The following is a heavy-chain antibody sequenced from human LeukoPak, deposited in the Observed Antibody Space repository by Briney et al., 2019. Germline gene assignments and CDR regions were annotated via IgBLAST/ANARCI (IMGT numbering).Heavy chain of an antibody. CDR3: ASPSQNDY. J-gene: IGHJ4*02. Sequence: PSETLSLTCTVSGGSVTNYYWTWIRQPPGNGLEWIGHFYHSGSTNYNPSLKSRVTISLDKSKNQFSLKLSSVTAADTAVYYCASPSQNDYWGRGPLVTVS. CDR2: FYHSGST. CDR1: GGSVTNYY. V-gene: IGHV4-59*02.